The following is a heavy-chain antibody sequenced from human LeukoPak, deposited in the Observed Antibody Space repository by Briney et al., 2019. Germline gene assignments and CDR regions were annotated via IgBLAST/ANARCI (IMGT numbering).Heavy chain of an antibody. CDR3: AQGYYDYVWGSYYFDY. CDR1: GLTFSSHA. D-gene: IGHD3-16*01. CDR2: ISGSGGST. Sequence: GVSPRLSCAASGLTFSSHAMNWVRQAPGKGLEWVSAISGSGGSTYYADSVKGRFTISRDNSRDTLYLQMNSLRAEDTAVYYCAQGYYDYVWGSYYFDYWGQGTLVTVSS. J-gene: IGHJ4*02. V-gene: IGHV3-23*01.